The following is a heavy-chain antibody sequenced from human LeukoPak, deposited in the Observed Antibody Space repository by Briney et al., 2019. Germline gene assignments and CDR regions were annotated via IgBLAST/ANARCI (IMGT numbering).Heavy chain of an antibody. J-gene: IGHJ4*02. CDR2: ILYGGSDT. Sequence: GGSLRLSCAASGFTFRNYGMHWVRQAPGKGLEWVADILYGGSDTYYADSVKGRFTISRDNSNNTLYLEMNSLRAEDTAVYFCAKDWGSGWFRYFDSWGQGTLVVVSS. V-gene: IGHV3-30*18. D-gene: IGHD6-19*01. CDR3: AKDWGSGWFRYFDS. CDR1: GFTFRNYG.